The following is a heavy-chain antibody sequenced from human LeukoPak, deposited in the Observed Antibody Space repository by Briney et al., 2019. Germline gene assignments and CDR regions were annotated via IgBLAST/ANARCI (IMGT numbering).Heavy chain of an antibody. CDR3: TNYDDSSDLWGY. V-gene: IGHV3-73*01. D-gene: IGHD3-22*01. CDR1: GFTFSGSG. CDR2: MRSKTQNYAT. J-gene: IGHJ4*02. Sequence: PGGSLRLSCAASGFTFSGSGMHWVRQAPGKGLEWVGRMRSKTQNYATAYAASVKGRFTISRDDSKNTAFLQMNSLKTEDTAVYYCTNYDDSSDLWGYWGQGTLVTASS.